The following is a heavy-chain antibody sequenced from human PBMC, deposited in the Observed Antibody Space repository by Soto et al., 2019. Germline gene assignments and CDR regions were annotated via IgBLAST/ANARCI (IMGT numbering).Heavy chain of an antibody. CDR2: IRNKANSYAT. J-gene: IGHJ4*02. V-gene: IGHV3-73*02. D-gene: IGHD2-15*01. Sequence: EVQLVESGGGLVQPGGSLKLSCAASGFTFSGSALHWVRQASGKGLEWVGRIRNKANSYATAYAASVKGRFTISRDDSKNTEFLQMNSLKTEDTALYYCTTHAPEDMRRKWGPGTLVTVSS. CDR3: TTHAPEDMRRK. CDR1: GFTFSGSA.